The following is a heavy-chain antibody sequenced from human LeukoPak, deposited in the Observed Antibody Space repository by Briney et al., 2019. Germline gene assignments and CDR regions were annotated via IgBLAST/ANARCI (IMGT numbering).Heavy chain of an antibody. Sequence: GGSLRLSCTAYGFTFGDYAMRWVRQAPGKGLGWVRFIRSKAYGGTTAYAASVKGRFTISRDDSKSIAYLQMNSLKTEDTAVYYCTRDMLRFLEWTFDYWGQGTLVTVSS. CDR2: IRSKAYGGTT. D-gene: IGHD3-3*01. CDR3: TRDMLRFLEWTFDY. CDR1: GFTFGDYA. J-gene: IGHJ4*02. V-gene: IGHV3-49*04.